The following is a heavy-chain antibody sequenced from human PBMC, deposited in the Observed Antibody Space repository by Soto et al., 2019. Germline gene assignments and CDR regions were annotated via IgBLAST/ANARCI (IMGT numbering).Heavy chain of an antibody. D-gene: IGHD5-18*01. J-gene: IGHJ3*02. Sequence: SETLSLTCTVSGGPISSSSYYWGWIRQPPGKGLEWIGSIYYSGSTYYNPSLKSRVTISVDTSKNQFSLKLSSVTAADTAVYYCARIFRYSYGYLDAFDIWGQGTMVTVSS. CDR2: IYYSGST. CDR3: ARIFRYSYGYLDAFDI. CDR1: GGPISSSSYY. V-gene: IGHV4-39*01.